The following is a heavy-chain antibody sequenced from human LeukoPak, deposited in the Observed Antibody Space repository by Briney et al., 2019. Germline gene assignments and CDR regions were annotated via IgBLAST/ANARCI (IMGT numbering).Heavy chain of an antibody. CDR1: GCTFSSYG. J-gene: IGHJ4*02. V-gene: IGHV3-33*01. Sequence: GGSLRLSCAASGCTFSSYGMHWVRQAPGKGLEWVAVIWYDGSNKYYADSVKGRFTISRDNSKNTLYLQMNSLRAEDTAVYYCARARDKGLLWFGELLAFDYWGQGTLVTVSS. CDR3: ARARDKGLLWFGELLAFDY. D-gene: IGHD3-10*01. CDR2: IWYDGSNK.